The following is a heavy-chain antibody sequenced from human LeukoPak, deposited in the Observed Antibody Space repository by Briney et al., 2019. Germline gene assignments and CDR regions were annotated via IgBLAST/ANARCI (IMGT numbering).Heavy chain of an antibody. CDR3: AKDSSMFSSSDGMDV. J-gene: IGHJ6*02. V-gene: IGHV3-7*03. D-gene: IGHD6-13*01. CDR1: GFTFSSYR. CDR2: IKQDGSEK. Sequence: GGSLRLSCAASGFTFSSYRMSWVRQAPGKGLEWVANIKQDGSEKYYVDSVKGRFTISRDNAKNSLYLQMNSLRAEDTAVYYCAKDSSMFSSSDGMDVWGQGTTVTVSS.